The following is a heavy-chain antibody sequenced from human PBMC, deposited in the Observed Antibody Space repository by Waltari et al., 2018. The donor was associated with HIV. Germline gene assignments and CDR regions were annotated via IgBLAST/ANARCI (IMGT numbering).Heavy chain of an antibody. D-gene: IGHD6-19*01. V-gene: IGHV4-39*01. CDR2: IYYTGNP. CDR3: ARNSSGASRGWFDS. J-gene: IGHJ5*01. CDR1: GASIHSGNDY. Sequence: QLQESGPGVLKPSETLSLTCSVSGASIHSGNDYWAWIRQLPGRRLEWIGTIYYTGNPYYSSSLRSRITMSVDTSKNQFSLTLSSVTAADTAVYYCARNSSGASRGWFDSWGQGTQVTVSS.